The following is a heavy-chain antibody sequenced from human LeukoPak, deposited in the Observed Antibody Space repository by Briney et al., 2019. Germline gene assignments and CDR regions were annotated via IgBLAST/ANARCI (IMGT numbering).Heavy chain of an antibody. V-gene: IGHV1-18*01. J-gene: IGHJ4*02. CDR1: GYTFTSYG. Sequence: ASVKVSCKASGYTFTSYGISWVRQAPGQGLEWMGWISAYNGNTNYAQKLQGRVTMTTDTSTSTAYMELRSLRSDDTAVYYCASGYCSGGSCYFWDYWGQGTLVTVSS. D-gene: IGHD2-15*01. CDR2: ISAYNGNT. CDR3: ASGYCSGGSCYFWDY.